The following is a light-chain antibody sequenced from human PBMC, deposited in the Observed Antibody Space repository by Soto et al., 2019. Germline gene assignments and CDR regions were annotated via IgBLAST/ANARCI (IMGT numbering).Light chain of an antibody. CDR3: QQYVSTPLT. V-gene: IGKV3-20*01. J-gene: IGKJ4*01. Sequence: EIVLTQSPGTLSLSPGERATLSCRASQSVGTYLAWYQQKPGQAPRLLIYGASSRATGIPDRFSGSGSGTDFTLTISRLEPEDFAMYYCQQYVSTPLTFGGGTKVEIK. CDR2: GAS. CDR1: QSVGTY.